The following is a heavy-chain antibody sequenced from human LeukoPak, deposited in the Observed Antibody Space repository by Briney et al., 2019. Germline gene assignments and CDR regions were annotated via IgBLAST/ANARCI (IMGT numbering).Heavy chain of an antibody. V-gene: IGHV1-2*02. CDR1: GYTFTGYY. J-gene: IGHJ4*02. D-gene: IGHD6-6*01. CDR3: ASYPSSSPPFDY. CDR2: INPNTGDT. Sequence: ASVKVSCKASGYTFTGYYMHWVRQAPGQGFEWMGWINPNTGDTNYAQKLQGRVTMTRDTTISAAFMELTRLTSDDTAVYYCASYPSSSPPFDYWGQGTLVTVSS.